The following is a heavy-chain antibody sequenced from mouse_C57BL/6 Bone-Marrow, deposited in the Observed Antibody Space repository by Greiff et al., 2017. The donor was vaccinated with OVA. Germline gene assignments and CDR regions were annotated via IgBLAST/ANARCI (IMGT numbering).Heavy chain of an antibody. V-gene: IGHV2-9-1*01. CDR2: IWTGGGT. CDR3: ARNSGYDREVFDY. J-gene: IGHJ2*01. D-gene: IGHD2-2*01. CDR1: GFSLTSYA. Sequence: VKLMESGPGLVAPSQSLSITCTVSGFSLTSYAISWVRQPPGKGLEWLGVIWTGGGTNYNSALKSRLSISKDNSKSQVFLKMNSLQTDDTARYYCARNSGYDREVFDYWGQGTTLTVSS.